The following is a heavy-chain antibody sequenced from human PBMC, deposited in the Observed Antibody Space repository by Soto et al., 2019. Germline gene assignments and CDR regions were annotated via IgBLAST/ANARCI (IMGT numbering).Heavy chain of an antibody. D-gene: IGHD4-17*01. Sequence: SGPRLVNPTDTVTLTCNISGFSLTTVRMGVSWIRQAPGKALEWLSNFFSDVERSYSPSLQRRLTLSSESSGTQVILSMTDMGPVDAANYFCARVNADSSSLDSGLDAWGQGTTVTVSS. CDR3: ARVNADSSSLDSGLDA. CDR2: FFSDVER. V-gene: IGHV2-26*03. J-gene: IGHJ6*02. CDR1: GFSLTTVRMG.